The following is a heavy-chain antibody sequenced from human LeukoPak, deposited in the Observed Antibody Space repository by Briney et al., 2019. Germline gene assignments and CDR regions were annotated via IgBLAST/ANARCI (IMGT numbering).Heavy chain of an antibody. J-gene: IGHJ4*02. CDR2: ISSSSSYV. V-gene: IGHV3-21*01. CDR1: GFTFSSYS. D-gene: IGHD3-22*01. Sequence: PGGSLRLSCAASGFTFSSYSMNWVRQAPGKGLEWVSSISSSSSYVYYADSVKGRFTISRDNAKKSLYLQMNSLRPDDTALYYCARALADSRGYYLGFDYWGQGTPVTVSS. CDR3: ARALADSRGYYLGFDY.